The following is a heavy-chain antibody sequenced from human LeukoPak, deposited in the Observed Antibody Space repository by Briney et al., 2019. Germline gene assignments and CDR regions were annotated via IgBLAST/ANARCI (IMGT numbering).Heavy chain of an antibody. V-gene: IGHV3-23*01. D-gene: IGHD6-13*01. CDR2: ISGSGGST. CDR1: GGSISSYY. J-gene: IGHJ4*02. CDR3: AKTRYSSSWYPPYFDY. Sequence: ETLSLTCTVSGGSISSYYWSWVRQAPGKGLEWVSAISGSGGSTYYADSVKGRFTISRDNSKNTLYLQMNSLRAEDTAVYYCAKTRYSSSWYPPYFDYWGQGTLVTVSS.